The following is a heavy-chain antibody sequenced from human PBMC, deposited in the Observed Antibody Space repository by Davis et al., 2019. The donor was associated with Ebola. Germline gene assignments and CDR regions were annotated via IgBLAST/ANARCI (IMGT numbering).Heavy chain of an antibody. CDR2: ISYDGSNK. CDR1: GFTFSSYC. J-gene: IGHJ6*04. Sequence: SLNISCAASGFTFSSYCMHWLRQAPGKGLEWVAVISYDGSNKYYADSVKGRFTISRDNSKNTLYLQMNSLRAEDTAVYYCAKGAVAGSLYPLDYYGMDVWGKGTTVTVSS. D-gene: IGHD6-19*01. CDR3: AKGAVAGSLYPLDYYGMDV. V-gene: IGHV3-30*18.